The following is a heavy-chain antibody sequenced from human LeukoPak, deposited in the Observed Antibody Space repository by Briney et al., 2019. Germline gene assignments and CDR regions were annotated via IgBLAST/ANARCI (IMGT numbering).Heavy chain of an antibody. CDR2: INAYNGNT. CDR1: GYTFTSYG. CDR3: ARSRYSSSWYNY. V-gene: IGHV1-18*01. Sequence: ASVKVSCKASGYTFTSYGISWVRQAPGQGLEWMGWINAYNGNTNYAQKLQGRVTMTTDTSTSTAYMELRSLRSVDTAVYYCARSRYSSSWYNYWGQGTLVTVSS. J-gene: IGHJ4*02. D-gene: IGHD6-13*01.